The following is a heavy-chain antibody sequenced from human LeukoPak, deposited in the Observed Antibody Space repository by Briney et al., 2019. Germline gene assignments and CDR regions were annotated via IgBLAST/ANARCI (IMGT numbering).Heavy chain of an antibody. V-gene: IGHV3-30*02. CDR3: AKTIVGEQYYMDV. CDR2: IRYDGSSK. D-gene: IGHD3-3*01. CDR1: GFTFRNYG. Sequence: LAGGSLRLSCAASGFTFRNYGMHWVRQAPGKGLEWVAFIRYDGSSKDYGDSVKGRFTLSRDNSKNTLDLQMNSLRAEDTAVYYCAKTIVGEQYYMDVWGEGTTVTVSS. J-gene: IGHJ6*03.